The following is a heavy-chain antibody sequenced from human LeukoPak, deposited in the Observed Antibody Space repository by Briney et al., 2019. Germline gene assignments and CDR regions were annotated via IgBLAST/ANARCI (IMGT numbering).Heavy chain of an antibody. CDR1: GFTFSSYA. J-gene: IGHJ4*02. D-gene: IGHD6-13*01. Sequence: GGSLRLSCAASGFTFSSYAMHWVRQAPGKGLEWVAVISYDGSNKYYADSVKGRFTISRDNSKSTLYLQMNSLRAEDTAVYYCARGAKQQLATFDYWGQGTLVTVSS. V-gene: IGHV3-30-3*01. CDR2: ISYDGSNK. CDR3: ARGAKQQLATFDY.